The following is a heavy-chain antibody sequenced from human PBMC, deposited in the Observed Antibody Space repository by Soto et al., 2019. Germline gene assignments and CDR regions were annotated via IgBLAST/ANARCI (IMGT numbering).Heavy chain of an antibody. CDR1: GFTFSSYA. J-gene: IGHJ3*02. V-gene: IGHV3-23*01. CDR3: ARDSPTGAFAI. Sequence: GGSLRLSCAASGFTFSSYAMTWVRQAPGKGLEWVSAIRTSREITYYADSMKGRFTISRDNSKNTLYLQMNSLRAADTAVYYCARDSPTGAFAIWGQGTMVTVPS. CDR2: IRTSREIT.